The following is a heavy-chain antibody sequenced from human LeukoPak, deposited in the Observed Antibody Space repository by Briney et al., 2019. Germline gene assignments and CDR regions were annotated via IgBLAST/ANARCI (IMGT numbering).Heavy chain of an antibody. V-gene: IGHV1-2*02. CDR1: GYTFTGYY. CDR2: INPNSGGT. D-gene: IGHD6-6*01. J-gene: IGHJ5*02. CDR3: ARLRVSGSVWFDP. Sequence: ASVKVSCKASGYTFTGYYMHWVRQAPGQGLEWMGWINPNSGGTNYAQKFQGRVTMTRDTSISTAYMELSRLRSDDTAVYYRARLRVSGSVWFDPWGQGTLVTVSS.